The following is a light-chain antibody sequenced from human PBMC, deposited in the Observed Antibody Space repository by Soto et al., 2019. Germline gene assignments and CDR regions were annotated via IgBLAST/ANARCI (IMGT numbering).Light chain of an antibody. CDR1: QSVSSNY. CDR3: HQYGTSHLK. J-gene: IGKJ1*01. CDR2: GAS. Sequence: EIVLTQSPGTLSLSPGERATLSCRASQSVSSNYLAWYQQKPGQAPGLLIHGASSRATGIPDRFSGSGSGTDFTLTISRLEPEDFEVYYCHQYGTSHLKFGKGTKVHI. V-gene: IGKV3-20*01.